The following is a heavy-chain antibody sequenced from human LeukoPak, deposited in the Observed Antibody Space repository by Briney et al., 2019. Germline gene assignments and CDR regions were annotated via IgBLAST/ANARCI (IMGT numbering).Heavy chain of an antibody. D-gene: IGHD6-19*01. J-gene: IGHJ4*02. V-gene: IGHV4-39*01. CDR1: GGSISSSYYY. Sequence: SETLSLTCTVSGGSISSSYYYWGWIRQPPGKGLEWIGTIYYSGSTYYNPSLKSRVTISEDTSKNQFSLKLSSVTAADTAVYYCAKQLIAEASREDYWGQGTLVTVSS. CDR2: IYYSGST. CDR3: AKQLIAEASREDY.